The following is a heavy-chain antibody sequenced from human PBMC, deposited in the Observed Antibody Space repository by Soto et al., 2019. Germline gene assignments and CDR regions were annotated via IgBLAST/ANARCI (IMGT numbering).Heavy chain of an antibody. Sequence: SETLSLTCAVSGGSISISNWWICVRQPPGKGLEWIWEIYHSGSTNYNPSLKSRVTISVDKSKNQFSLKLSSVTAADTAVYYCERGGARYDSSRYQYGMDVWGQGTTVTVSS. CDR1: GGSISISNW. D-gene: IGHD3-22*01. J-gene: IGHJ6*02. CDR3: ERGGARYDSSRYQYGMDV. V-gene: IGHV4-4*02. CDR2: IYHSGST.